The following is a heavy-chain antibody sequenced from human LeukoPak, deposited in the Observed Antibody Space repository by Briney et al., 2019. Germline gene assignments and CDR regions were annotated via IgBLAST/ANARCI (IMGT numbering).Heavy chain of an antibody. V-gene: IGHV3-21*01. CDR1: GFTFSTYS. J-gene: IGHJ3*02. CDR3: AREVDPDAFDI. Sequence: GGSLRLSCAASGFTFSTYSMNWVRQAPGKGLEWVSSISSSSSYIYYADSVKGRFTISRDNAKNSLYLQMNSLRVEDTAVYYCAREVDPDAFDIWGQGTMVTVSS. CDR2: ISSSSSYI. D-gene: IGHD2-15*01.